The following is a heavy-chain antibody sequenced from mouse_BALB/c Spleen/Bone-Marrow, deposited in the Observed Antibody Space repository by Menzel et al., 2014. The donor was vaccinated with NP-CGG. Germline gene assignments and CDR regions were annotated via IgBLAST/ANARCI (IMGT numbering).Heavy chain of an antibody. D-gene: IGHD2-13*01. CDR1: GYTFTSYY. J-gene: IGHJ3*01. CDR2: INPSNGGT. CDR3: TREGDSPFAY. V-gene: IGHV1S81*02. Sequence: SGAELVKPGASVKLPCKASGYTFTSYYMYWVKQRPGQGLEWIGEINPSNGGTNFNEKFKSKATLTVDKSSSTAYMQLSSLTSEDSAVYYCTREGDSPFAYWGQGTLVTVSA.